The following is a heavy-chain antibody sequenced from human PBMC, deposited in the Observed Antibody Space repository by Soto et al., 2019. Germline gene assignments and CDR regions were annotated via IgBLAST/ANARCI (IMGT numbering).Heavy chain of an antibody. Sequence: GGSLRLSCAASGFTFSNAWMRWVRQAPGKGLEWVGRIKSKTDGGTTDYAAPVKGRFTISRDDSKNTLYLQMNSLKTEDTGVYYCTTEVDYYDSSGYCRYYFDYWGQGTLVTVSS. CDR1: GFTFSNAW. J-gene: IGHJ4*02. CDR2: IKSKTDGGTT. V-gene: IGHV3-15*01. D-gene: IGHD3-22*01. CDR3: TTEVDYYDSSGYCRYYFDY.